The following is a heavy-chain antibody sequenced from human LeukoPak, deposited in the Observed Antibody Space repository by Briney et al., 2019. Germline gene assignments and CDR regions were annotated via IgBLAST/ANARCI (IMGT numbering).Heavy chain of an antibody. Sequence: PGGSLRLSCAASGFTFDDHGMFWVRQAPGMGLEWVSSINWNGGVIAYADSVRGRFTISRDNAKSSLYLQMNSLRPEDTALYYCVTSIRGRYNFALDVWGQGTTVSVSS. D-gene: IGHD6-6*01. V-gene: IGHV3-9*01. CDR3: VTSIRGRYNFALDV. CDR1: GFTFDDHG. J-gene: IGHJ6*02. CDR2: INWNGGVI.